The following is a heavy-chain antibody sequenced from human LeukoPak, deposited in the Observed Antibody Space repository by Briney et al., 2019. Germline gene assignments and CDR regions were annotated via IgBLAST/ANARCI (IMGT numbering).Heavy chain of an antibody. Sequence: GGSLRLSCAASGFTFDDYGMSWVRQAPGKGLEWVSGINWNGGSTGYADSVKGRFTISRDNAKNSLYLQMNSLRAEDTALYHCARCPYDCSGGSCNFDYWGQGTLVTVSS. D-gene: IGHD2-15*01. CDR2: INWNGGST. CDR1: GFTFDDYG. J-gene: IGHJ4*02. CDR3: ARCPYDCSGGSCNFDY. V-gene: IGHV3-20*01.